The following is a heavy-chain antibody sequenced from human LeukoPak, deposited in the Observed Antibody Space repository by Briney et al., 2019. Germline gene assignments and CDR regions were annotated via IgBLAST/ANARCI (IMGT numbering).Heavy chain of an antibody. D-gene: IGHD3-16*01. V-gene: IGHV3-21*01. CDR1: GFTFSSYS. CDR2: ITGSSSYI. CDR3: ARGGFYDSVPDD. J-gene: IGHJ4*02. Sequence: GGSLRLSCAASGFTFSSYSMNWVRQAPGKGLEWVSLITGSSSYIYYADSVKGRFTISRDNAKNSLYLQMNSLRAEDTAVYYCARGGFYDSVPDDWGQATSVTVSS.